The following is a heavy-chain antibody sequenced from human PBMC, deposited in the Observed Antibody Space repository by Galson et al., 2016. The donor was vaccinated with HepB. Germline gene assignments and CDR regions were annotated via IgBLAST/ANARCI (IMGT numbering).Heavy chain of an antibody. Sequence: SLRLSCAASTFTFSDYYMSWIRQAPGRGLEWISYIAGSGRPIYYADSVKGRFTISRDNAKNSLSLQMNSLRAEYRAVYYCAGGGGFSVGAYFDSWGQGTLVTVSS. CDR1: TFTFSDYY. J-gene: IGHJ4*02. CDR2: IAGSGRPI. D-gene: IGHD3-16*01. CDR3: AGGGGFSVGAYFDS. V-gene: IGHV3-11*01.